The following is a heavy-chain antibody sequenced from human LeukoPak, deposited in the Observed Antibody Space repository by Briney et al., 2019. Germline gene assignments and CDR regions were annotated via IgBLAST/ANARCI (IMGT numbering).Heavy chain of an antibody. CDR1: GFMFSSHG. CDR2: ISGSGGGT. D-gene: IGHD1-1*01. V-gene: IGHV3-23*01. Sequence: GGSLRLSCAASGFMFSSHGMSWVRQAPGKGLEWVSSISGSGGGTFYAGSVKGRFTISRDNPKNTVYLQMNNLRVEDTATYYCAKVLGNWDAFDVWGQGTLATVSA. J-gene: IGHJ3*01. CDR3: AKVLGNWDAFDV.